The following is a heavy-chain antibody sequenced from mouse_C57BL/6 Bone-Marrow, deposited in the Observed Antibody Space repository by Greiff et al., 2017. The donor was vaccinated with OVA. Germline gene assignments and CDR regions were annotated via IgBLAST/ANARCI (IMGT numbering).Heavy chain of an antibody. CDR3: ARGFLWYFDV. CDR1: GYTFTSYT. Sequence: VQLQESGAELARPGASVKMSCKASGYTFTSYTMHWVKQRPGQGLEWIGYINPSSGYTKYNQKFKDKATLTSDKSSSTAYMQLSSLTSEDSAVYYCARGFLWYFDVWGTGTTVTVSS. J-gene: IGHJ1*03. CDR2: INPSSGYT. V-gene: IGHV1-4*01.